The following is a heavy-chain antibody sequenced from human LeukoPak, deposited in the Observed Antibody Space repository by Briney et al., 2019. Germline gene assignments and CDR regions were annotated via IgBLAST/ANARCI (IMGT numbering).Heavy chain of an antibody. V-gene: IGHV4-30-4*01. Sequence: PSQTLSLTCTVSGGSISSGDYYWSWIRQPPGKGLEWIGYIYYSGSTYYNPSLKSRVTISVDTSKNQFSLKLSSVTAADTAVYYCARVASSTSHHVDYWGQGTLVTVSS. J-gene: IGHJ4*02. D-gene: IGHD2-2*01. CDR2: IYYSGST. CDR3: ARVASSTSHHVDY. CDR1: GGSISSGDYY.